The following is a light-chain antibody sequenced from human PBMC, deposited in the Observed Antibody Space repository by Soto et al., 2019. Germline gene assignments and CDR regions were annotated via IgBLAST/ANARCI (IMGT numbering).Light chain of an antibody. V-gene: IGKV1D-12*01. J-gene: IGKJ4*01. CDR3: QQTNSFPLT. Sequence: DIQMTQSPSSVSASVGDRVTITCRASQRISTWLAWFQQKPGKAPKLLIAAASKLQTGVPSRFIVSGSGTDFTLTINSLQPEDFATYYCQQTNSFPLTFGGGTKVDIK. CDR1: QRISTW. CDR2: AAS.